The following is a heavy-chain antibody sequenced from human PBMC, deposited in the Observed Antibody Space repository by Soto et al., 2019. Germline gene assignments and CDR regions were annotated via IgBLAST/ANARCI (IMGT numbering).Heavy chain of an antibody. J-gene: IGHJ6*02. CDR2: VSHDGRKT. CDR1: GFIFSNNG. CDR3: ARDLRQGASGATVYGMDV. Sequence: QVQLVESGGGEVQPGTSLRLSCIASGFIFSNNGMHWVRQALGKGLEWVALVSHDGRKTFYADSVKGRLTIYRDNSKNTVYLHMNNLRPDDTAVYRCARDLRQGASGATVYGMDVWGQGTTVTVSS. D-gene: IGHD7-27*01. V-gene: IGHV3-30*03.